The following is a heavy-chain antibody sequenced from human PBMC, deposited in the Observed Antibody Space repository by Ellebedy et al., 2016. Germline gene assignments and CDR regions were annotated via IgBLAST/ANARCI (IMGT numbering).Heavy chain of an antibody. CDR3: AKDSDTAMVIDWDEGEYYFDY. V-gene: IGHV3-23*01. D-gene: IGHD5-18*01. Sequence: GESLKISXAASGFTFSSYAMSWVRQAPGKGLEWVSAISGSGGSTYYADSVKGRFTISRDNSKNTLYLQMNSLRAEDTAVYYCAKDSDTAMVIDWDEGEYYFDYWGQGTLVTVSS. CDR1: GFTFSSYA. CDR2: ISGSGGST. J-gene: IGHJ4*02.